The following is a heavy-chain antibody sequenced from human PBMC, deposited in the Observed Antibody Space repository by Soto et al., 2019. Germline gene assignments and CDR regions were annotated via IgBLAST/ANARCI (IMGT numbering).Heavy chain of an antibody. D-gene: IGHD5-12*01. Sequence: QVQLVESGGGVVQPGRSLRLSCAASGFTFSSYGMHWVRQAPGRGLEWVAVIWYDGSNKYYADSVKGRFTISRDNSKNTLYLPMNSLRAEDTAVYYCARDRETVATMHKDAFDFWGQGTMVTVSS. CDR1: GFTFSSYG. CDR2: IWYDGSNK. CDR3: ARDRETVATMHKDAFDF. J-gene: IGHJ3*01. V-gene: IGHV3-33*01.